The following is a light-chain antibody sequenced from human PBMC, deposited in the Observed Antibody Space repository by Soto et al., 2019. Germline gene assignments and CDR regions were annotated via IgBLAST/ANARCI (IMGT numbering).Light chain of an antibody. Sequence: DIQMTQFPSSVSASVADRVNITCRASQGISTWLAWYQQKPERAPKSLIYGASRLQSGVPPRFSGSGSVTDFTLTISGLQPEDFATYYCQQYDRYPRTFGQGTKVEI. V-gene: IGKV1D-16*01. CDR3: QQYDRYPRT. CDR2: GAS. J-gene: IGKJ1*01. CDR1: QGISTW.